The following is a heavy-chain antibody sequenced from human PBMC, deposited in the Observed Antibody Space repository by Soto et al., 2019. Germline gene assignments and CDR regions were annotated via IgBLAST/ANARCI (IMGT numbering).Heavy chain of an antibody. CDR1: GGSVSSGSYY. Sequence: PSETLSLTCTVSGGSVSSGSYYWSWIRQPPGKGLEWIGYMHYSGSTNYNPSLKSRVTISVDTSKNQFSLKLSSVTAADTAVYYCARDTGGDGYNPNWFDPWGQGTLVTVSS. V-gene: IGHV4-61*01. CDR3: ARDTGGDGYNPNWFDP. J-gene: IGHJ5*02. D-gene: IGHD3-16*01. CDR2: MHYSGST.